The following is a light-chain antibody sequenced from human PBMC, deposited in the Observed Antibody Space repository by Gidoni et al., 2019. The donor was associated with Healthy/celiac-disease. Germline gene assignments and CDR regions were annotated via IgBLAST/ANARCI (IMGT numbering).Light chain of an antibody. CDR1: QSVSSY. CDR3: QQRSNWPRLT. CDR2: DAS. V-gene: IGKV3-11*01. Sequence: EIVSTQSPATLSLSPGERATLSCRASQSVSSYLAWYQQKPGQAPRLLIYDASNRATGIPDFTLTISSLEPEDFAVYYCQQRSNWPRLTFGGGTRVEIK. J-gene: IGKJ4*01.